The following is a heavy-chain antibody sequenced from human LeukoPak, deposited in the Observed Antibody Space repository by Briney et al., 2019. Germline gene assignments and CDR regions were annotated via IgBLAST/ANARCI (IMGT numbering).Heavy chain of an antibody. V-gene: IGHV3-48*03. Sequence: GGSLRLSCAASGFTFSSYEMNWVCQAPGKGLEWVSYISSSGSTTYHADAVKGRFTISRDNAKNSLYLQMNSLRAEDTAVYYCARGRGGWSYFDYWGQGTLVTVSS. CDR2: ISSSGSTT. D-gene: IGHD6-19*01. J-gene: IGHJ4*02. CDR3: ARGRGGWSYFDY. CDR1: GFTFSSYE.